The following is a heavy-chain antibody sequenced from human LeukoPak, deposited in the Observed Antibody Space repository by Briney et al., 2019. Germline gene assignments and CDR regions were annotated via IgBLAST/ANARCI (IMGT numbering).Heavy chain of an antibody. CDR1: GFTFSSYA. CDR2: ISYDGSNK. V-gene: IGHV3-30-3*01. Sequence: GGSLRLSCAASGFTFSSYAMHWVRQAPGKGLEWVAVISYDGSNKYYADSVKGRFTISRDNSKNTLYLQMNSLRAEDTAVYYCAREGGVTMIVVAALDYWGQGTLVTVSS. D-gene: IGHD3-22*01. J-gene: IGHJ4*02. CDR3: AREGGVTMIVVAALDY.